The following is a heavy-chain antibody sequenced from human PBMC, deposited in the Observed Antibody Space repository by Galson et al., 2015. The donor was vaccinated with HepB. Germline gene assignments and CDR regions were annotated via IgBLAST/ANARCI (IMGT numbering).Heavy chain of an antibody. CDR2: IFPDDSTI. Sequence: QSGAEVKKPGESLKISCKGSGYRFTSYWIGWVRQMPGKGLEWMGIIFPDDSTIRYSPSFQGQVTISADKSISTAYLQWSSLKASDTAIYYCARHAGYYYDPSGYSDFWGPGTLATVSS. V-gene: IGHV5-51*01. CDR1: GYRFTSYW. J-gene: IGHJ4*02. CDR3: ARHAGYYYDPSGYSDF. D-gene: IGHD3-22*01.